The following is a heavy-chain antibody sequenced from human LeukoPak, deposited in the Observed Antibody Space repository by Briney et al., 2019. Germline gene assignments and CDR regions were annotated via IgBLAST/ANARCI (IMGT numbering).Heavy chain of an antibody. CDR1: GFTFDDYA. D-gene: IGHD6-19*01. J-gene: IGHJ4*02. V-gene: IGHV3-9*01. Sequence: GGSLRLSCAASGFTFDDYAMHWVRQAPGKGLEWVSGISWNSGSIGYADSVKGRFTISRDNAKNSLYLQMNSLRAEDTALYYCAKDSGAVAGPLDYWGQGTLVTVSS. CDR3: AKDSGAVAGPLDY. CDR2: ISWNSGSI.